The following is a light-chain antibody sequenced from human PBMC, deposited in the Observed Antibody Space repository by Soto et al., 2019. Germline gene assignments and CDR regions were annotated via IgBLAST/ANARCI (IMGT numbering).Light chain of an antibody. Sequence: EIFVTQSPAILSVSPWESVTLSCRASQSVISNLAWYQQKLGQAPRLLIYGASTRASGIPARFSGSGSGTEFFLTISSLQSEDFAVYYCQYYNNWLGAFGGGTKVDIK. CDR2: GAS. CDR3: QYYNNWLGA. V-gene: IGKV3-15*01. CDR1: QSVISN. J-gene: IGKJ4*01.